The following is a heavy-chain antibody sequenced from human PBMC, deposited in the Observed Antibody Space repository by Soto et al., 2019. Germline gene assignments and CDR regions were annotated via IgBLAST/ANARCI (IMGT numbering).Heavy chain of an antibody. D-gene: IGHD5-18*01. CDR1: GFSLSTSGLG. V-gene: IGHV2-5*02. Sequence: QITLKESGPTMVKPTQTLTLTCTFSGFSLSTSGLGVGWIRQPPGKALERLALIYWDHDKRYSPSLNSRLTNAEGTSKNQVVLRMTNMDPVDTATYSCAHRPGGYGALTFDYWGQGTLVTVSS. CDR3: AHRPGGYGALTFDY. CDR2: IYWDHDK. J-gene: IGHJ4*02.